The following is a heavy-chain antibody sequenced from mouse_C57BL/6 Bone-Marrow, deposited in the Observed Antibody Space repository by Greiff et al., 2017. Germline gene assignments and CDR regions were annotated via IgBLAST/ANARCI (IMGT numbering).Heavy chain of an antibody. CDR3: VSYYCGISEFAY. V-gene: IGHV1-31*01. CDR1: GYSFTGYY. CDR2: INPYNGVS. J-gene: IGHJ3*01. D-gene: IGHD1-1*01. Sequence: VQLLQSGPELVKPGASVKISCTASGYSFTGYYMHWVQQSHGNILDWIGYINPYNGVSSYNQKFKGKSTLPVDKSSSTAYLELRSLTSEDSAVYYCVSYYCGISEFAYWGQGTLVTVSA.